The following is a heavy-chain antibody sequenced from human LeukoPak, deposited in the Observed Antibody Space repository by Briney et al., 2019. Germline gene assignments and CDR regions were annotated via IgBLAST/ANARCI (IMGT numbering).Heavy chain of an antibody. J-gene: IGHJ4*02. CDR3: ARRAPRLAYCGGDCGLGY. CDR1: GGSISSGDYY. D-gene: IGHD2-21*01. V-gene: IGHV4-30-4*08. CDR2: INHSGST. Sequence: SQTLSLTCTVSGGSISSGDYYWSWIRQPPGKGLEWIGEINHSGSTNYNPSLKSRVTISVDTSKNQFSLKLSSVTAADTAVYYCARRAPRLAYCGGDCGLGYWGQGTLVTVSS.